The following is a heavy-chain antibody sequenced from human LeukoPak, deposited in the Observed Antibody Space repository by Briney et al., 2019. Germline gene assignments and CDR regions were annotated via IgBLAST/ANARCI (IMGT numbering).Heavy chain of an antibody. J-gene: IGHJ4*02. D-gene: IGHD5-18*01. CDR2: IYYSGST. CDR1: GGSISSYY. V-gene: IGHV4-59*01. CDR3: ARDFRGYIDY. Sequence: SETLSLTCTVSGGSISSYYWSWIRQPPGKGLEWIGCIYYSGSTNYTPPLKSRVTISVDTSRNQFSLKLSSVTAADTAVYYCARDFRGYIDYWGQGALVTVSS.